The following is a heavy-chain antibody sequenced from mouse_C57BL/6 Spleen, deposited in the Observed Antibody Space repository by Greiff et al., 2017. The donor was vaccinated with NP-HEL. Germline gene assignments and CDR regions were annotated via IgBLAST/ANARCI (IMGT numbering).Heavy chain of an antibody. D-gene: IGHD4-1*01. CDR1: GYAFTNYL. CDR2: INPGSGGT. V-gene: IGHV1-54*01. CDR3: ANWDGKAMDY. J-gene: IGHJ4*01. Sequence: VKLMESGAELVRPGTSVKVSCKASGYAFTNYLIEWVKQRPGQGLEWIGVINPGSGGTNYNEKFKGKATLTADKSSSTAYMQLSSLTSEDSAVYFCANWDGKAMDYWGQGTSVTVSS.